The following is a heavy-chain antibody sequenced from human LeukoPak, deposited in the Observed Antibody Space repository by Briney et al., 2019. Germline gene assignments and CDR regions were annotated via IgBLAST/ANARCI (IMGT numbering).Heavy chain of an antibody. CDR3: ARDYCSSTSCPERSAFDI. Sequence: SGTLSLTCAVSGGSISSSNWWSWVRRPPGKGLEWIGEIYHSGSTNYNPSLKSRVTISVDKSKNQFSLKLSSVTAADTAVYYCARDYCSSTSCPERSAFDIWGQGTMVTVSS. CDR1: GGSISSSNW. J-gene: IGHJ3*02. CDR2: IYHSGST. D-gene: IGHD2-2*01. V-gene: IGHV4-4*02.